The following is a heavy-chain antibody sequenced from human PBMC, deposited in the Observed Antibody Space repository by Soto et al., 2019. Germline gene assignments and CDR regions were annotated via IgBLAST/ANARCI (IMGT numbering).Heavy chain of an antibody. J-gene: IGHJ6*02. D-gene: IGHD6-6*01. Sequence: EVQLLESGGGLVQPGGSLRLSCAASGFTFSSYAMSWVRQAPGKGLEWVSAISGSGGSTYYADSVKGRFTISRDNSKNTLYLQMNSLRAEDTAVYYCAKAVIAARYYYYDMDVWGQGTTVTVSS. CDR1: GFTFSSYA. CDR3: AKAVIAARYYYYDMDV. V-gene: IGHV3-23*01. CDR2: ISGSGGST.